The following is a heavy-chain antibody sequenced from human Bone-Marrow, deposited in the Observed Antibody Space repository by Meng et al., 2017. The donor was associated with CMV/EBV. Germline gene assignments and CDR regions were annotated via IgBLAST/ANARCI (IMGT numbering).Heavy chain of an antibody. D-gene: IGHD6-6*01. Sequence: SETLSLTCTVSGDSIGSSNFYWGWIRQPPGKGMEWIGSFYDGGSTFYNPSLESRVTISVDTSKNQFSLKLSSVTAADTAVYYCAREAAHAVGFDYWGQGTLVTVSS. CDR1: GDSIGSSNFY. J-gene: IGHJ4*02. CDR2: FYDGGST. CDR3: AREAAHAVGFDY. V-gene: IGHV4-39*07.